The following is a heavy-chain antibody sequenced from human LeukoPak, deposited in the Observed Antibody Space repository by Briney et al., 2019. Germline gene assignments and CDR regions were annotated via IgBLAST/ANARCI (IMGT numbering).Heavy chain of an antibody. Sequence: GGSLRLSCAASGFIFNNYWMSWVRQAPGQGLEWVANIKQDGSESSYVDSVKGRFTISRDNAKNSLHLQMSSLRVEDTAVYYCARSGGKPFDSWGQGTLVTVSS. V-gene: IGHV3-7*01. CDR1: GFIFNNYW. CDR2: IKQDGSES. D-gene: IGHD3-16*01. J-gene: IGHJ4*02. CDR3: ARSGGKPFDS.